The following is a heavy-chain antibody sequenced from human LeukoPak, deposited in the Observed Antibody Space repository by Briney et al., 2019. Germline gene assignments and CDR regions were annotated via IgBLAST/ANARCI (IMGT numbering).Heavy chain of an antibody. J-gene: IGHJ4*02. CDR3: ATTVVPAAILDY. CDR1: GFTFSDFW. CDR2: INSGGTVT. Sequence: GGSLRLSCAASGFTFSDFWMHWVRQAPGKGLVWVSRINSGGTVTNYADSVKGRLTISRDNAKNTLYLQMNSLRAEDTAVYYCATTVVPAAILDYWGQGTLVTVSS. V-gene: IGHV3-74*01. D-gene: IGHD2-2*02.